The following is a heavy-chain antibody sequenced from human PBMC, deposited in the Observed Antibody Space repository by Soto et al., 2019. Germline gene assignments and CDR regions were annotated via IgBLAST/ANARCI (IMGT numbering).Heavy chain of an antibody. J-gene: IGHJ3*01. CDR2: IYYSGST. V-gene: IGHV4-30-4*01. D-gene: IGHD1-20*01. Sequence: SETLSLTCTVSGASISSVESYWSWIRQPPGKGLEWIGYIYYSGSTYYSPSLKSRLTISSDTSKTQFSLWLSSVTAADTAVYYCARGRYDWNQGAFDVWGQGTMVTVSS. CDR1: GASISSVESY. CDR3: ARGRYDWNQGAFDV.